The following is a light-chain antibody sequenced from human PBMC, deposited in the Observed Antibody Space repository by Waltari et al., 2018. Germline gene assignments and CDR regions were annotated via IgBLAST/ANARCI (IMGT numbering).Light chain of an antibody. CDR3: QQADRFPLT. Sequence: DIQMTQSPSSVSASVADRVIITCRASQDIIRWLAWYQQKPGEAPKFLVYDASTLQSGVPSRFSGSGSGKEYTLTISSLQPEDFATYYCQQADRFPLTFGGGTKIEI. CDR2: DAS. J-gene: IGKJ4*01. V-gene: IGKV1-12*01. CDR1: QDIIRW.